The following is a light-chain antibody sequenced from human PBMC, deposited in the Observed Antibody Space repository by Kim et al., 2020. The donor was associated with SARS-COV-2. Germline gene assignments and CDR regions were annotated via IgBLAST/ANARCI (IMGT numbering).Light chain of an antibody. CDR1: QGISNS. Sequence: DIQMAQSPSSLSASVGDRVTITCRASQGISNSLAWYRQKPGKVPMLLIYGASTLRSGVPSRFRGSGSGTDFTLTISSLQPEDAATYDCQKYNRAPWTFGQRTKVDIK. CDR2: GAS. J-gene: IGKJ1*01. V-gene: IGKV1-27*01. CDR3: QKYNRAPWT.